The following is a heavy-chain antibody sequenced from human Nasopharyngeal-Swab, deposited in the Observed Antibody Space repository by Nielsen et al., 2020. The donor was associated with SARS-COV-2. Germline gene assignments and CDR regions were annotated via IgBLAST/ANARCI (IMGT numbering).Heavy chain of an antibody. D-gene: IGHD3-22*01. CDR3: ARYYYDRRGSPKYFQH. CDR1: GDSFNSYS. CDR2: IYYTGST. V-gene: IGHV4-59*01. Sequence: SETLSLPCTISGDSFNSYSWSWIRQPPGKGLEWIGYIYYTGSTNYNPSLKSRVTISVDTSKNQFSLKLSSVTAADTAVYYCARYYYDRRGSPKYFQHWGQGTVVTVSS. J-gene: IGHJ1*01.